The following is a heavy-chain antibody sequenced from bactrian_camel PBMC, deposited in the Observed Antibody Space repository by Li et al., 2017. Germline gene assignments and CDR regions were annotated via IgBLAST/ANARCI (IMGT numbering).Heavy chain of an antibody. V-gene: IGHV3S57*01. CDR1: GRTGRMYC. CDR2: SNSDGHT. CDR3: ALTGGYCPSRWTEYSF. J-gene: IGHJ4*01. D-gene: IGHD7*01. Sequence: VQLVESGGGLVQAGGSLRLSCGSSSGRTGRMYCMAWFRQSPGKEREVVAKSNSDGHTSYADDVRGRATISQDNARNSLTLQMNSLKPKDTAMYYCALTGGYCPSRWTEYSFWGQGTQVTVS.